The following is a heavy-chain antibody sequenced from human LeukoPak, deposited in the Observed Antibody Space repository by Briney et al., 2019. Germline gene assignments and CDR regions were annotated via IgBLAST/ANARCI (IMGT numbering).Heavy chain of an antibody. J-gene: IGHJ4*02. CDR2: ISAYNGNT. CDR3: ARADYYDSSGYSLNDY. CDR1: GYTFTSYG. Sequence: GASVKVSCKASGYTFTSYGISWVRQAPGQGLEWMGWISAYNGNTNYAQKLQGRVTMTTDTSTSTAYMELRSQRSDDTAVYYCARADYYDSSGYSLNDYWGQGTLVTVSS. D-gene: IGHD3-22*01. V-gene: IGHV1-18*01.